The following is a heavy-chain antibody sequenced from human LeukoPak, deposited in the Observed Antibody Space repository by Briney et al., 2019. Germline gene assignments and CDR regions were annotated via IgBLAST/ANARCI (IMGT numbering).Heavy chain of an antibody. D-gene: IGHD2-2*01. CDR1: GFTFSSYW. J-gene: IGHJ5*02. V-gene: IGHV3-74*01. CDR2: INSDGSST. CDR3: AKDFGPQLLSVDNWFDP. Sequence: GGFLRLSCAASGFTFSSYWMHWVRQAPGKGLVWVSRINSDGSSTSYADSVKGRFTISRDNAKNTLHLQMNSLRAEDTAVYYCAKDFGPQLLSVDNWFDPWGQGTLVTVSS.